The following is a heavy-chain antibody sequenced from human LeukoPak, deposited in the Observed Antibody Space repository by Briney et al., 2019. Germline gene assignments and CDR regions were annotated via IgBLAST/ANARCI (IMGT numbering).Heavy chain of an antibody. CDR1: GFTFSSYA. J-gene: IGHJ4*02. V-gene: IGHV3-48*04. CDR2: ISSSGSTI. D-gene: IGHD4-17*01. Sequence: GGSLRLSCAASGFTFSSYAMHWVRQAPGKGLEWVSYISSSGSTIYYADSVKGRFTISRDNAKNSLYLQMNSLRAEDTAVYYCAREYYGDYLPYYFDYWGQGTLVTVSS. CDR3: AREYYGDYLPYYFDY.